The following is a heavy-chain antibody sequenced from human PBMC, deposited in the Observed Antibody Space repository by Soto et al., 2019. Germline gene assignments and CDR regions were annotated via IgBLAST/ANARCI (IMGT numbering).Heavy chain of an antibody. CDR3: VKDEGIEAMDV. CDR1: RFTFIRNT. CDR2: ITSSGSYV. V-gene: IGHV3-21*01. J-gene: IGHJ6*02. D-gene: IGHD3-16*02. Sequence: PGGSLRLSCVTSRFTFIRNTMNWVRQAPGKGLEWVASITSSGSYVYYADSVKGRFSASRDNAKNSLSLQMDSLRPDDTAIYFRVKDEGIEAMDVWGQGTTVTVSS.